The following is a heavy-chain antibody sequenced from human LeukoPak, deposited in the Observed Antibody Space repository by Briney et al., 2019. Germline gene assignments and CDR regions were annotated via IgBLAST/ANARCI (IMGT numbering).Heavy chain of an antibody. V-gene: IGHV4-34*01. J-gene: IGHJ4*02. CDR2: INHSGST. Sequence: PSETLSPTCAVYGGSFSGYYWSWIRQPPGKGLEWIGEINHSGSTNYNPSLKSRVTISVDTSKNQFSLKLSSVTAADTAVYYCARGPHDYVWGSYRYGSFDYWGQGTLVTVSS. CDR3: ARGPHDYVWGSYRYGSFDY. CDR1: GGSFSGYY. D-gene: IGHD3-16*02.